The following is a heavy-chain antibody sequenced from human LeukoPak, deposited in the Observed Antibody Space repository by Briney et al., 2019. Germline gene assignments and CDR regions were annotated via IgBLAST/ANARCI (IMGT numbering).Heavy chain of an antibody. CDR3: ARVGRGGYCSGGSCYSDY. CDR1: GGSFSGYY. V-gene: IGHV4-34*01. Sequence: SETLSLTCAVYGGSFSGYYWSWIRQPPGKGLEWIGEINHSGSTNYNPSLKSRVTISVDTSKNQFSLKLSSVTAADTAVYYCARVGRGGYCSGGSCYSDYWGQGTLVTVPS. CDR2: INHSGST. J-gene: IGHJ4*02. D-gene: IGHD2-15*01.